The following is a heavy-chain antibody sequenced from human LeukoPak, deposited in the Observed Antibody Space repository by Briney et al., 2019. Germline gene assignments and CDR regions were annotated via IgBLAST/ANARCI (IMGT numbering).Heavy chain of an antibody. CDR1: GYTFTSYG. V-gene: IGHV1-18*01. J-gene: IGHJ5*02. Sequence: ASVKVSCKASGYTFTSYGISWVRQAPAQGLEWMGWIRAYNGNTNYAQKLQGRVTMTTDTSTSTAYMELRSLRSDDTAVYYCARDTRPYSSGWYVWFDPWGQGTLVTVSS. D-gene: IGHD6-19*01. CDR3: ARDTRPYSSGWYVWFDP. CDR2: IRAYNGNT.